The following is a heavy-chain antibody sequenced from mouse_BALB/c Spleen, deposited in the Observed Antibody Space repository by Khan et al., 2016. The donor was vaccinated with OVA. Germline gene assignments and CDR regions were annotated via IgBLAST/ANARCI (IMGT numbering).Heavy chain of an antibody. CDR1: GLTFNNYV. V-gene: IGHV5-6-5*01. D-gene: IGHD2-1*01. J-gene: IGHJ3*01. CDR3: ESEEWSLVPY. Sequence: EVELVESGGCLVKPGGSLKVSCAASGLTFNNYVMSWVRQTPEKRLEWVASIGGGGTTFYADSVKGRFTISRDYSRNILYLQMSSLRSEDTAMYYCESEEWSLVPYWGQGTLVTVSA. CDR2: IGGGGTT.